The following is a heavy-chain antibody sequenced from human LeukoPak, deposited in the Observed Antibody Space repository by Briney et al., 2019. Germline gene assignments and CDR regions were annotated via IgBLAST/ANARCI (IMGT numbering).Heavy chain of an antibody. V-gene: IGHV1-2*06. J-gene: IGHJ4*02. Sequence: ASVKVSCKASGYTFTGYYMHWVRQAPGQGLEWMGRINPNSGGTNYAQKFQGRVTMTRDTSISTAYMELSRLRSDDTAVYYCAREGHLSGYYFPDYWGQGTLVTVS. CDR1: GYTFTGYY. D-gene: IGHD3-22*01. CDR2: INPNSGGT. CDR3: AREGHLSGYYFPDY.